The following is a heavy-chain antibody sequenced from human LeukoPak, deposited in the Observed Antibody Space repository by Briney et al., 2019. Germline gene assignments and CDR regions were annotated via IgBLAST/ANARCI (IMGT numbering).Heavy chain of an antibody. D-gene: IGHD3-10*01. CDR2: ISAYNGNT. CDR1: GYTFTSYG. Sequence: GASVKVSCKASGYTFTSYGISWVRQAPGQGLEWMGWISAYNGNTNYAQKLQGRVTMTTDTSTSTACMELRSLRSDDTAVYYCARGELWFGESDYYYYGMDVWGQGTTVTVSS. V-gene: IGHV1-18*01. J-gene: IGHJ6*02. CDR3: ARGELWFGESDYYYYGMDV.